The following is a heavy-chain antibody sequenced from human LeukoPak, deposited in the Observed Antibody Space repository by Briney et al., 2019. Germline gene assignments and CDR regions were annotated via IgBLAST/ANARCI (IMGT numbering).Heavy chain of an antibody. D-gene: IGHD3-22*01. CDR2: TYYRSKWYN. CDR3: ASALYYYDSSGYLRLYAFDI. Sequence: SQTLSLTCAISGDSVSSNSAAWNWIRQSPSRGLEWLGRTYYRSKWYNDYAVSVKSRITINPDTSKNQFSLQLNSVTPEDTAVYYCASALYYYDSSGYLRLYAFDIWGQGTMVTASS. V-gene: IGHV6-1*01. J-gene: IGHJ3*02. CDR1: GDSVSSNSAA.